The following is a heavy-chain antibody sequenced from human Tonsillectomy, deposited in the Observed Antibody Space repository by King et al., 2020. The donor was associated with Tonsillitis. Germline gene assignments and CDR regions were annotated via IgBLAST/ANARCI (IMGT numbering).Heavy chain of an antibody. V-gene: IGHV3-30-3*01. CDR3: ARLHYYTSGISDC. D-gene: IGHD3-10*01. CDR1: GFTFSSSA. CDR2: ISYDGSIK. Sequence: VQLVESGGGVVQPGRSLRLSCAASGFTFSSSAMHWVRQAPGRGLEWVAVISYDGSIKFYTDSVKGRFTISRDNSKNTLFLQMNSLRAEDTAIYYCARLHYYTSGISDCWGQGTLVTVSS. J-gene: IGHJ4*02.